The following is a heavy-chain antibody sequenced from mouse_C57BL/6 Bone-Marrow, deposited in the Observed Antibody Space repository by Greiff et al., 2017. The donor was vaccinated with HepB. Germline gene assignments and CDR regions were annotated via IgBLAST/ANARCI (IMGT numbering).Heavy chain of an antibody. Sequence: QVQLQQSGAEPARPGASVKLSCKASGYTFTSYGISWVKQRTGQGLEWIGEIYPRSGNTYYNEKFKGKATLTADKSSSTAYMELRSLTSEDSAVYFCARSRRLRFAYWGQGTLVTVSA. D-gene: IGHD2-4*01. J-gene: IGHJ3*01. V-gene: IGHV1-81*01. CDR2: IYPRSGNT. CDR1: GYTFTSYG. CDR3: ARSRRLRFAY.